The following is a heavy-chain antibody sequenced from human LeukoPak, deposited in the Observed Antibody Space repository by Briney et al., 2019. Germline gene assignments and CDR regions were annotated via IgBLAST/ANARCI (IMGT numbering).Heavy chain of an antibody. CDR1: GGTFSSYA. Sequence: SVKVSCKASGGTFSSYAISRVRQAPGQGLEWMGRIIPILGIANYAQKFQGRVTITADKSTSTAYMELSSLRSEDTAVYYCASGGLIDFAGRSDAFDIWGQGTMVTVSS. CDR3: ASGGLIDFAGRSDAFDI. V-gene: IGHV1-69*04. D-gene: IGHD3-16*01. J-gene: IGHJ3*02. CDR2: IIPILGIA.